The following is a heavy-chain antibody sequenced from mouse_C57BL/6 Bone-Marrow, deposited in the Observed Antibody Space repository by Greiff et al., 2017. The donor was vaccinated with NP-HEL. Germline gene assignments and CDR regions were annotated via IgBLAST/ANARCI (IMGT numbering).Heavy chain of an antibody. CDR1: GYTFTSYG. CDR3: GRQLRLHYFDY. D-gene: IGHD3-2*02. J-gene: IGHJ2*01. CDR2: IYPRSGNT. V-gene: IGHV1-81*01. Sequence: VQLQESGAELARPGASVKLSCKASGYTFTSYGISWVKQRTGQGLEWIGEIYPRSGNTYYNEKFKGKATLTADKSSSTAYMELRSLTSEDSAVYFCGRQLRLHYFDYWGQGTTLTVSS.